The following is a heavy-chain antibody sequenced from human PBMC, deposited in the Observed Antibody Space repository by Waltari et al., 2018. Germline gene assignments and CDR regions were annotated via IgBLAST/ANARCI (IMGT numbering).Heavy chain of an antibody. CDR2: IIPILCIA. CDR1: GGTFRSYT. CDR3: AGGSFGGVTASQLDY. Sequence: QVQLVQSGAEVKKPGSSVKVSCKASGGTFRSYTISWVRQAPGQGLEWMGRIIPILCIANYPQKFQGKVTITADKVTSTSYMGLSNRRSEDTAVYFCAGGSFGGVTASQLDYWGQGTLVTVSS. J-gene: IGHJ4*02. D-gene: IGHD2-21*02. V-gene: IGHV1-69*02.